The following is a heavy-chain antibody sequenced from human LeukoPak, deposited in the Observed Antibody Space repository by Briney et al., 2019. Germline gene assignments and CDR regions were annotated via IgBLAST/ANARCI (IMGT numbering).Heavy chain of an antibody. CDR1: GRIIISYD. CDR3: ASPSFNWDSGAYDY. V-gene: IGHV1-69*01. J-gene: IGHJ4*02. CDR2: IIPIFGTA. Sequence: ASVRVSCKAAGRIIISYDICRVRQASGQWLEWVGGIIPIFGTANYAQKFQGRVTITADESTSTAYMELSSLRSEDTAVYYCASPSFNWDSGAYDYWGQGTLVAVSS. D-gene: IGHD2-15*01.